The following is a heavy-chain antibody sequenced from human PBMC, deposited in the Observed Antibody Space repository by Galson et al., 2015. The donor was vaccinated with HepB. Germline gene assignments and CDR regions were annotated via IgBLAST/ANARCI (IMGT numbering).Heavy chain of an antibody. CDR3: ARDLGSSGWYVY. J-gene: IGHJ4*02. Sequence: SVKVSCKASGYTFTSYAMHWVRQAPGQRLEWMGWINAGNGNTKYSQKFQGRVTITRDTSASTAYMELSSLRSEDTAVYYCARDLGSSGWYVYWGQGTLVTVSS. CDR1: GYTFTSYA. V-gene: IGHV1-3*01. CDR2: INAGNGNT. D-gene: IGHD6-19*01.